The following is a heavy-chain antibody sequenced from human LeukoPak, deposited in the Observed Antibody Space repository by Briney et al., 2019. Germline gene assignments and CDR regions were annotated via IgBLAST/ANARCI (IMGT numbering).Heavy chain of an antibody. V-gene: IGHV3-74*01. CDR3: ARSRIAAAGGFAP. J-gene: IGHJ5*02. CDR1: GFTFSSYW. Sequence: GGSLRLSCAASGFTFSSYWMHWVRQAPGKGLVWVSRINSDGSSTSYADSVKGRFTISRDNAKNTLYLQMNGLRAEDTAVYYRARSRIAAAGGFAPWGQGTLVTVSS. D-gene: IGHD6-13*01. CDR2: INSDGSST.